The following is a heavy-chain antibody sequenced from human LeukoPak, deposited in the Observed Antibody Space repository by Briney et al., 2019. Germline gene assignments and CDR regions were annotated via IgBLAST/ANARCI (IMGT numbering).Heavy chain of an antibody. J-gene: IGHJ4*02. D-gene: IGHD2-15*01. CDR3: ARDFATWYFDY. CDR2: LNPNSGGT. Sequence: ASVKVSCKASGYTFTGFCIHWVRGAPGQELEWMGWLNPNSGGTNYAQNFQGRVTMTRDTSISTGYMELSRLRSDDTAVYYCARDFATWYFDYWGQGTLVTVSS. V-gene: IGHV1-2*02. CDR1: GYTFTGFC.